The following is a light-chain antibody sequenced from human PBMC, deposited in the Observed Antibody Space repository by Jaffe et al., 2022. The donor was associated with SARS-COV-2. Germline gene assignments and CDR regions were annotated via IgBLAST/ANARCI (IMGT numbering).Light chain of an antibody. CDR2: WAS. V-gene: IGKV4-1*01. J-gene: IGKJ4*01. CDR1: RTVLHSSNNENY. Sequence: DIVMTQSPDSLAVSLGERATINCKSSRTVLHSSNNENYLAWYQQKPGQPPKLLIYWASTRESGVPDRFSGSGSGTDFTLTISSLQAEDVAVYYCQQYYSTPLTFGGGTKVEIK. CDR3: QQYYSTPLT.